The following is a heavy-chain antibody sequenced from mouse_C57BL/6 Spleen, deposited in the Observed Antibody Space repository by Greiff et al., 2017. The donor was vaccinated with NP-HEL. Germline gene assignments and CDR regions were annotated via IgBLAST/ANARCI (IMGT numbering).Heavy chain of an antibody. Sequence: EVQLVESGAELVRPGASVKLSCTASGFNIKDDYMHWVKQRPEQGLEWIGWIDPENGDTEYASKFQGKATITADTSSNTAYLQLSSLTSEDTAVYYCTTPYGGFAYWGQGTLVTVSA. CDR1: GFNIKDDY. D-gene: IGHD1-1*02. J-gene: IGHJ3*01. CDR2: IDPENGDT. V-gene: IGHV14-4*01. CDR3: TTPYGGFAY.